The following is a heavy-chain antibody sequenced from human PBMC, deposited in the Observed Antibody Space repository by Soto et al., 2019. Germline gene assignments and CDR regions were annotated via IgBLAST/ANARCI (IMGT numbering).Heavy chain of an antibody. Sequence: ASVKVSCKASGYTFTGSYMHWGRQAPGQGLEWMGWIDPHSGGTNYAQKFQGRVTMTSDTSISTAYMELRSLRSDDTAVYYCARGGRGYSYGTIDYWGQGTLVTVS. CDR1: GYTFTGSY. CDR2: IDPHSGGT. V-gene: IGHV1-2*02. D-gene: IGHD5-18*01. CDR3: ARGGRGYSYGTIDY. J-gene: IGHJ4*02.